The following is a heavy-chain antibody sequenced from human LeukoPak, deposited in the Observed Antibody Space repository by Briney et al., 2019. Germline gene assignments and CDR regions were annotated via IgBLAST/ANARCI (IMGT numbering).Heavy chain of an antibody. CDR2: MNTDSGNI. V-gene: IGHV1-8*01. D-gene: IGHD3-3*01. Sequence: GASVKVSCRASGYPFSSYDINWVRQAPGQGLEWMGWMNTDSGNIAYAQNFQGRVTITRDTSVTTAYMELTNLRSADTAVYYCARGRSGLSLEGVYYYYMDVWGQGTTVTVFS. CDR1: GYPFSSYD. J-gene: IGHJ6*03. CDR3: ARGRSGLSLEGVYYYYMDV.